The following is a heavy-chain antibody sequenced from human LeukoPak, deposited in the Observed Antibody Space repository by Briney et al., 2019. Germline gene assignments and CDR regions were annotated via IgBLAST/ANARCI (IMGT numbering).Heavy chain of an antibody. CDR2: ISWNSGSI. CDR1: GFTFDDYA. J-gene: IGHJ3*02. V-gene: IGHV3-9*03. D-gene: IGHD1-1*01. CDR3: AKALYNWNDVGLYAFDI. Sequence: PGRSLRLSCAASGFTFDDYAMHWVRQAPGKGLEGVSGISWNSGSIGYADSVKGRFTISRDNAKNSLYLQMNSLRAEDMALYYCAKALYNWNDVGLYAFDIWGQGTMVTVSS.